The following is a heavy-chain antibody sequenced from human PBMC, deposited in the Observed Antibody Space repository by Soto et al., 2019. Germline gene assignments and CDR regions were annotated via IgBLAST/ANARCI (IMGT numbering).Heavy chain of an antibody. CDR3: ASHSGSSPEGRYYCGMDV. CDR2: IIPSFGTA. Sequence: QVQLVQSGAEVKKPGSSVKVSCKASGGTFSSYAISWVRQAPGQGLEWMGGIIPSFGTADYAQKFQGRVTITADESTSKAYMELSSLRSEDTAVYYCASHSGSSPEGRYYCGMDVWGQGSTVTVSS. CDR1: GGTFSSYA. D-gene: IGHD1-26*01. J-gene: IGHJ6*02. V-gene: IGHV1-69*12.